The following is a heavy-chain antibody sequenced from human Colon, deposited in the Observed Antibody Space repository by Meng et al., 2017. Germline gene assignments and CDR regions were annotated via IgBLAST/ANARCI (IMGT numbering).Heavy chain of an antibody. J-gene: IGHJ5*02. V-gene: IGHV4-30-4*01. CDR3: ARHQIPNYEGGSWFDP. Sequence: QVQLQESGPGLVKPSQTLSLTCTVSGDSISSDYFWSWIRQPPGKGLEWIGYIYHSGSTYYNPSLKSRVTISVDTSKNQFSLKVNYVTAADTAVYYCARHQIPNYEGGSWFDPWGQGTLVTVSS. CDR2: IYHSGST. D-gene: IGHD1-26*01. CDR1: GDSISSDYF.